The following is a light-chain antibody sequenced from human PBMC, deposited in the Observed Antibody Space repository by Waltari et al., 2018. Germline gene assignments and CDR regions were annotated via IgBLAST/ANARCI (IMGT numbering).Light chain of an antibody. CDR2: WAS. J-gene: IGKJ2*01. CDR3: QQYYTIPHT. Sequence: DIVMTQSPDSLAVYLGERATINCKSSQTILDNSKNKNCLTWYQQKPGQPPKLLIFWASTRESGVPDRFSGSGSGTNFTLTISGLQAEDLAVYYCQQYYTIPHTFGQGTKLEI. CDR1: QTILDNSKNKNC. V-gene: IGKV4-1*01.